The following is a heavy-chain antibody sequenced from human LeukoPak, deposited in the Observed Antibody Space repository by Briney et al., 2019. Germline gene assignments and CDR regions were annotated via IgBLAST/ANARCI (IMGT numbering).Heavy chain of an antibody. CDR1: GYSISSGYY. D-gene: IGHD6-19*01. CDR3: ARDRPKQQWLVQGDAFDI. J-gene: IGHJ3*02. Sequence: SETLSLTCTVSGYSISSGYYWGWIRQPPGKGLEWIGSIYHSGSTYYNPSLKSRVTISVDTSKNQFSLKLSSVTAADTAVYYCARDRPKQQWLVQGDAFDIWGQGTMVTVSS. CDR2: IYHSGST. V-gene: IGHV4-38-2*02.